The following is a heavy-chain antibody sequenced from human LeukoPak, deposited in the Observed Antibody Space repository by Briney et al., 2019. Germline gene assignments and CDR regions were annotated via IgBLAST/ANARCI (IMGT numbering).Heavy chain of an antibody. CDR3: GRYGPSGWVIDN. CDR2: IYYNGAT. V-gene: IGHV4-59*08. Sequence: SETLSLTCTVSGGSISSYYWTWLRQPPGKGLDWLGYIYYNGATSYNPSLKSRITMAIDTSKNQFSLKLTSVTAADTAVYYCGRYGPSGWVIDNWGQGTLVTVSS. CDR1: GGSISSYY. D-gene: IGHD6-19*01. J-gene: IGHJ4*02.